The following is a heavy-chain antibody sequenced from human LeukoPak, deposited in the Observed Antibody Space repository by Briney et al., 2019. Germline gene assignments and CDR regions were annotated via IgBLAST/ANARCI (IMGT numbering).Heavy chain of an antibody. J-gene: IGHJ1*01. CDR3: AREMDAHPRIVV. D-gene: IGHD2-21*01. CDR2: INYSGST. V-gene: IGHV4-31*11. Sequence: PSETLSLTCAVSGGSISSGGYRWTWIRQYPGKGLEWIGYINYSGSTYYNPSLKSRVIISVDTSKNQFSLNLNSVTAADTAVYYCAREMDAHPRIVVWGQGTLVTVSS. CDR1: GGSISSGGYR.